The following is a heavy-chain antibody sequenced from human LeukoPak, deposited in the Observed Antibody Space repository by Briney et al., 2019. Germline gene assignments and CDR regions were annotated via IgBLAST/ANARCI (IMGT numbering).Heavy chain of an antibody. CDR2: IYHSGST. J-gene: IGHJ3*02. CDR1: GGSISRGGYS. V-gene: IGHV4-30-2*01. CDR3: ARDGRIGRAFDS. Sequence: SETLSLTCAGSGGSISRGGYSWSWIRQPPGKGLVWLRYIYHSGSTYYNPSRERRFTISVDRSKNQFSLKLSSVTAADTAVYYCARDGRIGRAFDSWGQGTMVTVPS. D-gene: IGHD2-15*01.